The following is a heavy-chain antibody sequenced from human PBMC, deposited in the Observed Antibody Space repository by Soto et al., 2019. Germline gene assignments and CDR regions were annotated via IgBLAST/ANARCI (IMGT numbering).Heavy chain of an antibody. V-gene: IGHV1-69*01. J-gene: IGHJ4*02. CDR2: IIPIFGTA. D-gene: IGHD3-10*01. Sequence: QVQLVQSGAEVKKPGSSVKVSCKASGGTFSSYAISWVRQAPGHGLEWMGGIIPIFGTANYAQKFQGRVTITADESTSTAYMELSSLRSEDTAVYYCASPDYYGSGSYGGFDYWGQGTLVTVSS. CDR3: ASPDYYGSGSYGGFDY. CDR1: GGTFSSYA.